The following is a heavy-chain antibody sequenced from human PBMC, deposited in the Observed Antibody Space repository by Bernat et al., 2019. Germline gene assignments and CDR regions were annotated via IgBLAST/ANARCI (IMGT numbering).Heavy chain of an antibody. D-gene: IGHD6-13*01. J-gene: IGHJ5*02. Sequence: QVQLVQSGAEVKKPGASVKVSCKASGYTFTGYYMHWVRQAPGQGLEWMGWINPNSGGTNYAQKFQGWVTMTRDTSISTAYMELSRLRSDDTAVYYCARGLVYSSSSRARGIPPRLDPWGQGTLVTVSS. CDR3: ARGLVYSSSSRARGIPPRLDP. V-gene: IGHV1-2*04. CDR1: GYTFTGYY. CDR2: INPNSGGT.